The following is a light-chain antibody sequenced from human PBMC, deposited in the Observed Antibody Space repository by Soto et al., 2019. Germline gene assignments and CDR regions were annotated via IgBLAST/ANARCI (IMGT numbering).Light chain of an antibody. Sequence: QSALTQPASVSGSPGQSITISFTGTSSEFGDYNSVSWYQHHPGKAPKLMIFEVSNRPSGISHRFSGSKSGNTASLPISGLQTEDEADYYCSSYTSSTTLLFGGGTKLTVL. CDR2: EVS. CDR1: SSEFGDYNS. V-gene: IGLV2-14*01. CDR3: SSYTSSTTLL. J-gene: IGLJ2*01.